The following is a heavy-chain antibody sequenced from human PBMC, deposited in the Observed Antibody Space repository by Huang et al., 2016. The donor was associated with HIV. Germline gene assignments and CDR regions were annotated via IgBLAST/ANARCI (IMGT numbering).Heavy chain of an antibody. Sequence: QVQLVQSGAEVKKPGASVKVSCKASGYAFTSYYMHWVRQAPGQGLEWMGIINPRDGSTSYAQKFQGRVTTTRDTSTNTGFMELSSLRSEDTAVYYCARDRDFYDSSGYWGFNYFDYWGQGTLVTVSS. CDR1: GYAFTSYY. D-gene: IGHD3-22*01. CDR2: INPRDGST. J-gene: IGHJ4*02. CDR3: ARDRDFYDSSGYWGFNYFDY. V-gene: IGHV1-46*01.